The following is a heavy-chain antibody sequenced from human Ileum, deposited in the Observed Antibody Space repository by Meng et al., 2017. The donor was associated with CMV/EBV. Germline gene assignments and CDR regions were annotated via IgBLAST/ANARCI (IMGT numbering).Heavy chain of an antibody. CDR2: IKEEGSEK. Sequence: GESLKISCAASGFTFSSSWMSWVRQAPGKGLEWVANIKEEGSEKYYVDSVKGRFTISRDNAKNSLFLQMNSLGAEDTAVYYCAGGSRPGGSCYYPLDYWGQGTLVTVSS. CDR3: AGGSRPGGSCYYPLDY. V-gene: IGHV3-7*01. J-gene: IGHJ4*02. CDR1: GFTFSSSW. D-gene: IGHD2-15*01.